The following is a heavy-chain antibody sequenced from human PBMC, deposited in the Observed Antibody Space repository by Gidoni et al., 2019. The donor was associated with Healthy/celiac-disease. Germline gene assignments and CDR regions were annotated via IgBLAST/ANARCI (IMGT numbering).Heavy chain of an antibody. CDR3: TSYGGYSPNWFDP. J-gene: IGHJ5*02. CDR1: GFTFGDYA. Sequence: EVQLVESGGGLVQPGRSLRLSCTASGFTFGDYAMSWFRQAPGKGLEWVGFIRSKAYGGTTEYAASVKGRFTISRDDSKSIAYLQMNSLKTEDTAVYYCTSYGGYSPNWFDPWGQGTLVTVSS. V-gene: IGHV3-49*03. D-gene: IGHD5-18*01. CDR2: IRSKAYGGTT.